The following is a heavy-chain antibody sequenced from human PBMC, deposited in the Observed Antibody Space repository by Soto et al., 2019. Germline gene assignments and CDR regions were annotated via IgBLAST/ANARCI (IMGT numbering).Heavy chain of an antibody. CDR2: IYYRGST. D-gene: IGHD3-10*01. CDR3: ARHNYGSGSTYFDY. CDR1: GGSISSYY. V-gene: IGHV4-59*08. J-gene: IGHJ4*02. Sequence: SETLSLTCTVSGGSISSYYWSWIRQPPGKGLEWIGYIYYRGSTNYNPSLKSRVTISVDTSKNQFSLKLNSMTAADTAVYYCARHNYGSGSTYFDYWGQGTPVTVSS.